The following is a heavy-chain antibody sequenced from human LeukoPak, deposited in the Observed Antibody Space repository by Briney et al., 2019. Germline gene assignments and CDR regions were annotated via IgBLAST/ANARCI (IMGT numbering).Heavy chain of an antibody. Sequence: GGSLRLSCAASGFTVSSNYMSWVRQAPGKGLEWVSVIYSGGSTYYADSVKGRFTISRDNSKNTLYLQMNSLRAEDTAVYYRARERAATLDYWGQGTLVTVSS. J-gene: IGHJ4*02. CDR2: IYSGGST. D-gene: IGHD2-15*01. CDR3: ARERAATLDY. CDR1: GFTVSSNY. V-gene: IGHV3-66*01.